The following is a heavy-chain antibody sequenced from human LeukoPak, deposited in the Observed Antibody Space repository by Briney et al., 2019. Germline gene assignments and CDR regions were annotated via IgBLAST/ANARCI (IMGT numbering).Heavy chain of an antibody. Sequence: GGSLRLSCAASGFSFSGYGMSWVRQAPGKGLEWVSGISSSGGSTYYADSVKGRVTISRDNSKSTLYVQMNSLRSEDTAVYYCAKRGRYDSSGSYASFDYWGQGTLVTVSP. J-gene: IGHJ4*02. V-gene: IGHV3-23*01. D-gene: IGHD3-22*01. CDR2: ISSSGGST. CDR3: AKRGRYDSSGSYASFDY. CDR1: GFSFSGYG.